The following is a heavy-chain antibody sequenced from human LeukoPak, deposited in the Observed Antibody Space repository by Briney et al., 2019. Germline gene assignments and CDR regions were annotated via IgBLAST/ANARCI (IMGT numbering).Heavy chain of an antibody. CDR2: IYYSGST. CDR1: GVSISTGTYY. J-gene: IGHJ4*02. V-gene: IGHV4-31*03. Sequence: SQTLSLTCTVSGVSISTGTYYWIWLRQHPGKGLEWIGYIYYSGSTYYNPSLKSRPIMSVDTSKNQFSLRLTPMTAADTAVYCCARGSGHAFQLWGQGTLVTVSS. CDR3: ARGSGHAFQL. D-gene: IGHD5-12*01.